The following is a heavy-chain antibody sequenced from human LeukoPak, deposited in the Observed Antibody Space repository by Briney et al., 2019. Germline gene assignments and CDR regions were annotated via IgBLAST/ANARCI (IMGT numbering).Heavy chain of an antibody. CDR1: GFTFSSYG. CDR2: IRYDGSNK. CDR3: AKDYWYSSSHLDY. D-gene: IGHD6-13*01. Sequence: PGGSLRLYCAASGFTFSSYGMHWVRQAPGKGLEWVAFIRYDGSNKYYADSVKGRFTISRDNSKNTLYLQMNSLRAEDTAVYYCAKDYWYSSSHLDYWGQGTLVTVSS. V-gene: IGHV3-30*02. J-gene: IGHJ4*02.